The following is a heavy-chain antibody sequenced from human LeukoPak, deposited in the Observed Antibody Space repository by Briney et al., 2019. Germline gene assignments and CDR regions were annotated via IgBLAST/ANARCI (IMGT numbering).Heavy chain of an antibody. V-gene: IGHV3-9*01. D-gene: IGHD5-24*01. CDR2: ISWNSGSI. CDR1: GFTFADYA. CDR3: AKDTSEMATITLDY. J-gene: IGHJ4*02. Sequence: GGSLRLSCAASGFTFADYAMHWVRQAPGKGLEWVSGISWNSGSIGYADSVKGRFTISRDNAKNSLYLQMNSLRAEDTALYYCAKDTSEMATITLDYWGQGTLVTVSS.